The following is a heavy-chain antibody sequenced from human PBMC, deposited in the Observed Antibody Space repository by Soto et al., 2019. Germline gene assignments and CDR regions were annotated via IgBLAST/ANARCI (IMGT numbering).Heavy chain of an antibody. J-gene: IGHJ4*02. D-gene: IGHD2-2*01. CDR2: INPSGGST. Sequence: ASVKVSCKASGYTFTSYYMHWVRRAPGQGLEWMGIINPSGGSTSYAQKFQGRVTMTRDTSTSTVYMELSSLRSEDTAVYYCARVGAAMGFDYWGQGTLVTVSS. CDR1: GYTFTSYY. CDR3: ARVGAAMGFDY. V-gene: IGHV1-46*01.